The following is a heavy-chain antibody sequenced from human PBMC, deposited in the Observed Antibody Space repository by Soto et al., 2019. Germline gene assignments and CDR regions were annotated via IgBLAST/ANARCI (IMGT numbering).Heavy chain of an antibody. J-gene: IGHJ1*01. CDR2: IIPILGIA. CDR3: ASSDFWSGYPRAEYFQH. D-gene: IGHD3-3*01. Sequence: QVQLVQSGAEVKKPGSSVKVSCKASGGTFSSYTISWVRQAPGQGLEWMGRIIPILGIANYAQKFQGRVTITADKSTSIAYMELSSLRSEDTAVYYCASSDFWSGYPRAEYFQHWGQGTLVTVSS. CDR1: GGTFSSYT. V-gene: IGHV1-69*02.